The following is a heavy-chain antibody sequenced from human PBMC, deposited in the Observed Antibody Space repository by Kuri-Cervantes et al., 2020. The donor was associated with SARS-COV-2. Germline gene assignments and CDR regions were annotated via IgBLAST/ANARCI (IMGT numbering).Heavy chain of an antibody. Sequence: GESLKISCVGSGFSFSTYAMSWVRQAPGKGLVWVSRINSDGSSTSYADSVEGRFTISRDNAKNTLYLQMNSLRAEDTAVYYCARDVVHDFWCGYENWFDPWGQGTLVTVSS. J-gene: IGHJ5*02. CDR3: ARDVVHDFWCGYENWFDP. CDR1: GFSFSTYA. D-gene: IGHD3-3*01. CDR2: INSDGSST. V-gene: IGHV3-74*01.